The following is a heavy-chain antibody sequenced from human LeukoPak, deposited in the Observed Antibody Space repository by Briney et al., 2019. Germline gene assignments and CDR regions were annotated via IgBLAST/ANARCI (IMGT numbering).Heavy chain of an antibody. CDR2: IYSSGSP. D-gene: IGHD2-15*01. CDR3: ARDPPGGIGEYFQH. V-gene: IGHV4-39*07. CDR1: GASISNSEFY. J-gene: IGHJ1*01. Sequence: PSETLSLTCTVSGASISNSEFYWGWIRQAPGKGLEWIGSIYSSGSPYYSPSFKSRATMSIDRSQNHFSLRLTSVTAADTAVYYCARDPPGGIGEYFQHWGQGTLVTVSS.